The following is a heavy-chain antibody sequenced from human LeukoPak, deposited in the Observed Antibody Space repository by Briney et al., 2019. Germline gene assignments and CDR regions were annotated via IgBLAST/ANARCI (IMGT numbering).Heavy chain of an antibody. CDR3: AKVFSIVGATTFDY. D-gene: IGHD1-26*01. CDR1: GFAFSSYA. Sequence: GGSLRLSCAASGFAFSSYAMSWVRQAPGKGLEWVSAISGSGGSTYYADSVKGRFTISRDNSKNTLYLQMNSLRAEDTAVYYCAKVFSIVGATTFDYWGQGTLVTVSS. V-gene: IGHV3-23*01. J-gene: IGHJ4*02. CDR2: ISGSGGST.